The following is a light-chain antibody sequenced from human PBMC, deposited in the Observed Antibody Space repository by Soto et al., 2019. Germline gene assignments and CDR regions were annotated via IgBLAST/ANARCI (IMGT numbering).Light chain of an antibody. CDR1: SSDVGNYKY. J-gene: IGLJ1*01. Sequence: QSALTQPASVSGSPGQSITISCTGTSSDVGNYKYVSWYQQHQGKAPKLMIYEVSNRPSGVSNRFSGSKSGNTASLTISGLQAEDETDYYFFSYTSSGTYVFGNVTKRTFL. CDR2: EVS. CDR3: FSYTSSGTYV. V-gene: IGLV2-14*01.